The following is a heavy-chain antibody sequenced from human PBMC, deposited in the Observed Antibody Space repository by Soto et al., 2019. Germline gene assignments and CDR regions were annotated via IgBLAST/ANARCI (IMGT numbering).Heavy chain of an antibody. CDR3: AGGGGIAVAGTRWFDP. V-gene: IGHV1-69*01. CDR1: GGTFSSYA. J-gene: IGHJ5*02. D-gene: IGHD6-19*01. Sequence: QVQLVQSGAEVKKPGSSVKVSCKASGGTFSSYAISWVRQAPGQGLEWMGGIIPIFGTANYAQKFQGRVTITREEAPGTAYKEEWHLGLEDTAVDYWAGGGGIAVAGTRWFDPWGQGTLVTVSS. CDR2: IIPIFGTA.